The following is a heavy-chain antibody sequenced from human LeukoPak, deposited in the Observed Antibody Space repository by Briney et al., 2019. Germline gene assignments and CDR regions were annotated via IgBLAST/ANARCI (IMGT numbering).Heavy chain of an antibody. Sequence: GGSLRLSCVASGFIFRNYYMSWVRQAPGKGLEWISAINGSGTTAYYAGSVKGRFTISRDNSKNTLYLHMDRLRAEDTATYFCCDGMDVWGQGTTVAVSS. CDR2: INGSGTTA. CDR1: GFIFRNYY. CDR3: CDGMDV. V-gene: IGHV3-23*01. J-gene: IGHJ6*02.